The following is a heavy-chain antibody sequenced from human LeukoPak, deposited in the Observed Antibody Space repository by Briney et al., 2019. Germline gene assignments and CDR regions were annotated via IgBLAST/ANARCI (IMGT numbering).Heavy chain of an antibody. D-gene: IGHD3-16*01. CDR2: IFPRGRT. CDR3: ARQAVMIISTRGYFDF. Sequence: PSETLSLTCTVSGGSITNTAFYWAWLRQPPGKGLEWVGSIFPRGRTYYNPSLQTRVSISIDTSKSQFSLSLTSLTAADTGVYYCARQAVMIISTRGYFDFWGQGSLVAVSS. V-gene: IGHV4-39*01. CDR1: GGSITNTAFY. J-gene: IGHJ4*01.